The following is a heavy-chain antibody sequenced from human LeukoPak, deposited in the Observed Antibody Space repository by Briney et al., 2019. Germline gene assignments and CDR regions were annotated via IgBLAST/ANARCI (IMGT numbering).Heavy chain of an antibody. J-gene: IGHJ1*01. Sequence: GGSLRLSCAASGFTFSHYGMHWVRQTPGAGLEWVAVIWSDGSDKYYAKSVKGRFTISRDNSKNSLFLQMKSLRAEDTAVYYCAKDAQRGFDYSNSLQNWGQGILVTVSS. V-gene: IGHV3-33*06. CDR3: AKDAQRGFDYSNSLQN. CDR1: GFTFSHYG. CDR2: IWSDGSDK. D-gene: IGHD4-11*01.